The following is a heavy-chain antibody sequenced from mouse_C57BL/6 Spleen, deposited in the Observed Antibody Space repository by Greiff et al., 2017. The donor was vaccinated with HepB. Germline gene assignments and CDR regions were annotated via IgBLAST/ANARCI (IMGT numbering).Heavy chain of an antibody. D-gene: IGHD1-1*01. CDR1: GYTFTSYW. CDR2: IDPSDSET. CDR3: ARLDTTVVFDY. Sequence: QVQLQQPGAELVRPGSSVKLSCKASGYTFTSYWMHWVKQRPIQGLEWIGNIDPSDSETHYNQKFKDKATVTVDKSSSTAYMQLSSLTSEDSAVYYCARLDTTVVFDYWGQGTTLTVSS. V-gene: IGHV1-52*01. J-gene: IGHJ2*01.